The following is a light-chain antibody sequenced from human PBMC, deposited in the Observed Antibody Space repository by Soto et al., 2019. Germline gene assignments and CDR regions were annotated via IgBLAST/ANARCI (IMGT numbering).Light chain of an antibody. Sequence: QSVLTQPASVSGSPGQSITISCTGPSSDVGSYNLVSWYQQYPGKAPKLIIFEVFKRPSGVSHRFSGSKSGNTASLTISGLQAEDEANYYCCSYAGRATYVFGGVTTVTVL. CDR2: EVF. CDR3: CSYAGRATYV. J-gene: IGLJ1*01. CDR1: SSDVGSYNL. V-gene: IGLV2-23*02.